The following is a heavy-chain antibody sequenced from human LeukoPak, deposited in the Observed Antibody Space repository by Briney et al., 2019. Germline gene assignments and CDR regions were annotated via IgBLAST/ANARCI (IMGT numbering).Heavy chain of an antibody. CDR2: IIPILGIA. J-gene: IGHJ4*02. CDR1: GGTFSSYA. V-gene: IGHV1-69*04. D-gene: IGHD6-13*01. Sequence: ASVKVSCKASGGTFSSYAISWVRQAPGQGLEWMGRIIPILGIANYAQKFQGRVTITADKSTSTAYMELSSLRSGDTAVYYCATSIAAAGTLFGYWGQGTLVTVSS. CDR3: ATSIAAAGTLFGY.